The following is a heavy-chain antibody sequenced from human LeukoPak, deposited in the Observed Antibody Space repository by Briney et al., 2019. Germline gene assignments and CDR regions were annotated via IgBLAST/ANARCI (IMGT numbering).Heavy chain of an antibody. V-gene: IGHV1-18*01. J-gene: IGHJ4*02. CDR1: GYTFTSYG. CDR2: ISAYNGNT. Sequence: ASVKVSCKASGYTFTSYGISWVRQAPGQGIEWMGWISAYNGNTNYAQKLQGRVTMTTDTSTSTAYMELRSLRSDDTAVYYCARVYKDSSGYYYVPYYFDYWGQGTLVTVSS. D-gene: IGHD3-22*01. CDR3: ARVYKDSSGYYYVPYYFDY.